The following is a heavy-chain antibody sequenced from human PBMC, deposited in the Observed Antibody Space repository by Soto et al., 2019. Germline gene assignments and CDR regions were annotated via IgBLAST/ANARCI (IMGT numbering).Heavy chain of an antibody. V-gene: IGHV1-18*04. CDR1: GYTFTSYG. D-gene: IGHD3-3*01. J-gene: IGHJ3*02. Sequence: QVQLVQSGAEVKKPGASVKVSCKASGYTFTSYGISWVRQAPGQGLEWMGWISAYNGNTNYAQKLQGRVTMTTDTPTSTAYMELRSLRSDDTAGYYCAREAPDQYYDFWSGYYPVGAFDIWGQGTMVTVSS. CDR3: AREAPDQYYDFWSGYYPVGAFDI. CDR2: ISAYNGNT.